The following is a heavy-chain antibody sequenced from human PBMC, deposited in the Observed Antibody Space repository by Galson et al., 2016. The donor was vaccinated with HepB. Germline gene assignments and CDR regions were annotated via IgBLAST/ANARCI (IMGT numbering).Heavy chain of an antibody. J-gene: IGHJ4*02. CDR1: GFTFSNYV. D-gene: IGHD1-26*01. V-gene: IGHV3-23*01. CDR2: ISGSGGGT. CDR3: AKDLLGGTFIPYFFDY. Sequence: LRLSCAASGFTFSNYVMNWVRQAPGKGLEWVSSISGSGGGTYYADSVRGRFTISRDNSKNTLYLQMNSLRAEDTAVYYCAKDLLGGTFIPYFFDYWGQGTLVTVSS.